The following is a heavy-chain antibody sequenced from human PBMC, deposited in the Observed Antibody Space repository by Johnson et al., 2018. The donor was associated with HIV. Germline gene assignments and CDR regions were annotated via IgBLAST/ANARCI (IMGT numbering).Heavy chain of an antibody. CDR2: ISSSGSTI. CDR3: AKVYCGGDCSFWGSAFNI. J-gene: IGHJ3*02. Sequence: QVQLVESGGGLVQPGGSLRLSCAASGITVGTNYMSWVRQAPGKGLEWVSYISSSGSTIYYADSVKGRFTISRDNAKNSLYLQMTSLRAEDTAVYYCAKVYCGGDCSFWGSAFNIWGQGTMVTVSS. CDR1: GITVGTNY. V-gene: IGHV3-11*04. D-gene: IGHD2-21*02.